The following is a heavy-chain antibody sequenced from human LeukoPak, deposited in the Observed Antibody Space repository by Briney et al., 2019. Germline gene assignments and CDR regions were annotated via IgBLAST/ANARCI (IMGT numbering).Heavy chain of an antibody. CDR2: IYYSGST. CDR1: GGSISSYY. CDR3: ARDTRHYYDSSGYYPNWFDP. Sequence: SETLSLTCTVSGGSISSYYWSWIRQPPGKGLEWIAYIYYSGSTNYNPSLKSRVTISVDTSKNQFSLKLSSVTAADTAVYYCARDTRHYYDSSGYYPNWFDPWGQGTLVTVSS. V-gene: IGHV4-59*01. J-gene: IGHJ5*02. D-gene: IGHD3-22*01.